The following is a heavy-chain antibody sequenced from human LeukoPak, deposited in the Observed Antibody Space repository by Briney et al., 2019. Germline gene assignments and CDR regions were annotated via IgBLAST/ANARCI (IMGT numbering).Heavy chain of an antibody. CDR1: GFTFSSYA. J-gene: IGHJ5*02. CDR3: ARSPTAINGYFDP. D-gene: IGHD2-2*01. Sequence: GGPLRLSCAASGFTFSSYAMNWVRQAPGKGLEWVSVISGGGGSTYYADSVKGRFTISRDNSKNNLYLQMYSLRAEDTAVYYCARSPTAINGYFDPWGQGTLVTVST. CDR2: ISGGGGST. V-gene: IGHV3-23*01.